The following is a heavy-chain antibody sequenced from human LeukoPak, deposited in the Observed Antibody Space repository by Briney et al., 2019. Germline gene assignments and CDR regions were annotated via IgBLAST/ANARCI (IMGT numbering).Heavy chain of an antibody. CDR3: ARDLVAVAGAVDY. D-gene: IGHD6-19*01. J-gene: IGHJ4*02. CDR1: GFTFSSYS. Sequence: GGSLRLSCVASGFTFSSYSMNWVRQAPGKGLEWVSYISSSSSTIYYADSVKGRFTISRDNAKNSLYLQMNSLRAEDTAVYYCARDLVAVAGAVDYWGQGTLVTVSS. V-gene: IGHV3-48*04. CDR2: ISSSSSTI.